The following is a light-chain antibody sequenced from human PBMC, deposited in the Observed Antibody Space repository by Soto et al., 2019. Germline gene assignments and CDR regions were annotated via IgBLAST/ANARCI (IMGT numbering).Light chain of an antibody. CDR2: LNSDGSH. Sequence: QLVLTQSPSASASLGASVKLTCTLSSGHSSYAIAWHQQQPEKGPRYLMKLNSDGSHSKGDGIPDRFSGSSSGAERYLTISSLQSEDEADYYCQTWGNGIHHVFGTGTKVTVL. CDR3: QTWGNGIHHV. V-gene: IGLV4-69*01. CDR1: SGHSSYA. J-gene: IGLJ1*01.